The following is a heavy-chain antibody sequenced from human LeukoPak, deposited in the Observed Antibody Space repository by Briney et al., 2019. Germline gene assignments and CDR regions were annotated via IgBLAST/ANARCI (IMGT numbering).Heavy chain of an antibody. CDR1: GGSINSSNYY. CDR3: ARATRSGYDAYYFDS. Sequence: SETLSLTCTVSGGSINSSNYYWGWIRQPPGKGLEWIGTIYYSGNTYYHPSLKSRVTLLLDTSKNLFSLKVSSVTAADTAVYYCARATRSGYDAYYFDSWGQGTLVTVSS. V-gene: IGHV4-39*07. CDR2: IYYSGNT. J-gene: IGHJ4*02. D-gene: IGHD5-12*01.